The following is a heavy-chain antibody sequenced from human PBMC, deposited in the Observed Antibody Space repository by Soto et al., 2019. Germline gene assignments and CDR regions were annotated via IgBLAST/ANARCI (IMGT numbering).Heavy chain of an antibody. J-gene: IGHJ6*02. CDR2: IYYSEST. CDR1: GGSMSSSSYF. V-gene: IGHV4-39*01. CDR3: ARQCITKVRRVLRWYGMDV. D-gene: IGHD3-10*01. Sequence: SETLSLTCTDSGGSMSSSSYFWGWIRQPPGKGLEWIGSIYYSESTYYNPSLKSRVTKSVDTSKNQFSLKLSSVTAANTAVYYCARQCITKVRRVLRWYGMDVGGQGTTVTVLL.